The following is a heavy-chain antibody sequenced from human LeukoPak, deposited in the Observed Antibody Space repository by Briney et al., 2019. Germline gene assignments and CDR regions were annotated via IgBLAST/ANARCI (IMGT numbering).Heavy chain of an antibody. CDR2: ITGDGGST. CDR3: AKGYCSGGSCYYFDY. J-gene: IGHJ4*02. CDR1: GFTFDDYA. Sequence: GGSLRLSCAVSGFTFDDYAMHWVRQAPGKGLEWVSLITGDGGSTYYADSMKGRFTISRENSKNSLYLQMNRLRTEDTALYYCAKGYCSGGSCYYFDYWGQGTLVTVSS. V-gene: IGHV3-43*02. D-gene: IGHD2-15*01.